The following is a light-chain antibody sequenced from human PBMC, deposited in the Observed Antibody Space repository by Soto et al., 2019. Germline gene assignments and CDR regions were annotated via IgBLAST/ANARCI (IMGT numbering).Light chain of an antibody. V-gene: IGLV2-14*01. CDR2: DVT. J-gene: IGLJ1*01. CDR3: KSYTTSNTYV. Sequence: QSVLTQPASVSGSPGQSIAISCTGTSNDVGSYNYVSWYQQHPGKAPKLMIYDVTNRPSGVSDRFSGSKSGNTASPTISGLQAEDEADYYCKSYTTSNTYVFGSGTKVTVL. CDR1: SNDVGSYNY.